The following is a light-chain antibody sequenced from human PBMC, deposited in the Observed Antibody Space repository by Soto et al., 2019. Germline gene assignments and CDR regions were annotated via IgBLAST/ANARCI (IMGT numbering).Light chain of an antibody. CDR1: QDLTGY. V-gene: IGKV1-33*01. Sequence: DIQMTQSPSSLAASVGDRVTITCQASQDLTGYLNWYQQKAGKAPKLLIYETTTLEEGVPSRFSGSGSGTDFTFTINGLQTEDVATYSCKQYVRLPYTCGQGTKVEI. CDR3: KQYVRLPYT. J-gene: IGKJ2*01. CDR2: ETT.